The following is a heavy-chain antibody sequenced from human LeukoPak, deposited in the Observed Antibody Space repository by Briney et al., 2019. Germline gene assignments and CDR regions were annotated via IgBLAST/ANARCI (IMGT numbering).Heavy chain of an antibody. J-gene: IGHJ6*04. CDR3: ARARYFDWLFPSMDV. D-gene: IGHD3-9*01. V-gene: IGHV4-39*07. Sequence: SETLSLTCTVSGGSISSSSYYWGWIRQPPGKGLEWIGSIYYSGSTYYNPSLKSRVTISVDTSKNQFSLKLSSVTAADTAVYYCARARYFDWLFPSMDVWGKGTTVTVSS. CDR1: GGSISSSSYY. CDR2: IYYSGST.